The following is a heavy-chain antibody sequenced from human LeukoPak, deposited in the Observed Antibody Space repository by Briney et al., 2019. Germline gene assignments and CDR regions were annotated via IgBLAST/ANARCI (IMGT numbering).Heavy chain of an antibody. CDR1: GGSISSSSYY. V-gene: IGHV4-39*07. J-gene: IGHJ3*02. Sequence: SETLSLTCTVSGGSISSSSYYWGWIRQPPGKGLEWIGSIYYSGSTYYNPSLKSRVTISVDRSKNQFSLKLSSVTAADTAVYYCARDPRYCSSTSCYTAMGAFDIWGQGTMVTVSS. D-gene: IGHD2-2*02. CDR3: ARDPRYCSSTSCYTAMGAFDI. CDR2: IYYSGST.